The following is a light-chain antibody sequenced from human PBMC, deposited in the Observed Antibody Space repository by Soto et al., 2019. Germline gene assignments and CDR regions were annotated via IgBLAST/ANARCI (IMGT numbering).Light chain of an antibody. CDR2: KAS. CDR3: QHSNSYSEA. V-gene: IGKV1-5*03. Sequence: EIQMTQSASTMSGSVGYRVTITCRASQTISSWLAWYQQKPGKAPKLLIYKASTLKSGVPSRFSGSVSGTEVTITISSLQQDDGSTYYCQHSNSYSEAFGQGTKVDIK. CDR1: QTISSW. J-gene: IGKJ1*01.